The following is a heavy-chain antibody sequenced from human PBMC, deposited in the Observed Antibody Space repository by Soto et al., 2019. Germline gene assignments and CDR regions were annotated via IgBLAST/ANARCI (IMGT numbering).Heavy chain of an antibody. D-gene: IGHD3-22*01. Sequence: QVQLVQSGAEVKKPGASVKVSCKASGYTFTSYAMHWVRQAPGQRLEWMGWINAGNGNTKYSQKFQGRVTITRDTXXSXAXXELSSPRTEDTAVYYCARAYHYDSSGYYPHPPIDYWGPGTLVTVSS. CDR1: GYTFTSYA. CDR3: ARAYHYDSSGYYPHPPIDY. J-gene: IGHJ4*02. CDR2: INAGNGNT. V-gene: IGHV1-3*01.